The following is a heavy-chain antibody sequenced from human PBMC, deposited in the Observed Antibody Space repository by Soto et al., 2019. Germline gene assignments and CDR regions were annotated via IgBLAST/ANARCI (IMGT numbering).Heavy chain of an antibody. D-gene: IGHD6-19*01. V-gene: IGHV3-30*18. CDR2: ISYDGSNK. CDR3: AKGHSIAVAGDTRGGFDY. J-gene: IGHJ4*02. CDR1: GFTFSSYG. Sequence: GGSLRLSCAASGFTFSSYGMHWVRQAPGKGLEWVAVISYDGSNKYYADSVKGRFTISRDNSKNTLYLQMNSLRAEDTAVYYCAKGHSIAVAGDTRGGFDYWGQGTLVTVSS.